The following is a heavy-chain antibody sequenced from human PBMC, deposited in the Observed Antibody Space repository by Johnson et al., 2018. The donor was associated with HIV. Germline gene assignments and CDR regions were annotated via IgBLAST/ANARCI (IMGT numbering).Heavy chain of an antibody. V-gene: IGHV3-74*02. CDR2: INNDGSST. J-gene: IGHJ3*02. CDR3: AKGVDYYDSSPADAFDI. D-gene: IGHD3-22*01. CDR1: GFTFISYA. Sequence: VQLVESGGGVVQPGRSLRLSCAASGFTFISYAMHWVRQAPGKGLVWVSRINNDGSSTSYADSVKGRFTISRDNAKRSLYVEMNSLRAEDTAVYYCAKGVDYYDSSPADAFDIWGQGTMVTVSS.